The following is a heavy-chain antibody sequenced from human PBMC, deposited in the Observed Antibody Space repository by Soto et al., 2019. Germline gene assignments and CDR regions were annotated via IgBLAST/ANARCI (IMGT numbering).Heavy chain of an antibody. J-gene: IGHJ4*02. D-gene: IGHD4-17*01. Sequence: PVKVSCKASGGTFSSYAISWVRQAPGQGLEWLGGIIPIFGTENYAQKFQGRVTITADESTSTAYMELSSLRSEDTAVYYWARGSYGDYGYWGQGTLVTVS. CDR1: GGTFSSYA. CDR3: ARGSYGDYGY. CDR2: IIPIFGTE. V-gene: IGHV1-69*13.